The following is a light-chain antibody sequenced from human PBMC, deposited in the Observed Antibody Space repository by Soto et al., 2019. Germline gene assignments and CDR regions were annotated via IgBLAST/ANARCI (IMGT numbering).Light chain of an antibody. J-gene: IGKJ1*01. CDR3: QQYNNWPWT. V-gene: IGKV3-15*01. Sequence: EIVMTQSPATLSVSPGERGTLSCRASQSVSSNLAWYQQKPGQAPRLLIYGASTRATGIPASFSGSRSGTEFTLTISSLQSEDFAVYYCQQYNNWPWTFGQGTKVEIK. CDR2: GAS. CDR1: QSVSSN.